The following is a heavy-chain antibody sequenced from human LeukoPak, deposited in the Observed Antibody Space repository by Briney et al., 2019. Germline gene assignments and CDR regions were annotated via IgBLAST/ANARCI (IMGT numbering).Heavy chain of an antibody. CDR3: AREGPRGNSQFDY. J-gene: IGHJ4*02. CDR1: GFTFSSYG. Sequence: GGSLRLSCAASGFTFSSYGMHWVRQAPGKGLEWVALIWYDGSNKYYTDSVKGRLTISRDNSKNTLYLQINSLRAEDTAIYYCAREGPRGNSQFDYWGQGTLVTVSS. CDR2: IWYDGSNK. V-gene: IGHV3-33*01. D-gene: IGHD2/OR15-2a*01.